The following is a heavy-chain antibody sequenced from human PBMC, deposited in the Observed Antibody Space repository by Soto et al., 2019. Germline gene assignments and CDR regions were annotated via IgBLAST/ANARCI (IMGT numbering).Heavy chain of an antibody. CDR3: ARRKMYYDFWSGSQSHFDY. V-gene: IGHV4-39*01. J-gene: IGHJ4*02. Sequence: SETLSLTCTVSGGSISSSSYYWGWIRQPPGKGLEWIGSIYYSGSTYYNPSLKSRVTISVDTSKNQFSLKLSSVTAADTAVYYCARRKMYYDFWSGSQSHFDYWGQGTLVTVSS. CDR1: GGSISSSSYY. D-gene: IGHD3-3*01. CDR2: IYYSGST.